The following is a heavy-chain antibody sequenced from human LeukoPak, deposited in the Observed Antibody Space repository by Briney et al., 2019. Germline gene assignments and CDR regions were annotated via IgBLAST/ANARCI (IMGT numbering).Heavy chain of an antibody. J-gene: IGHJ4*02. CDR1: RDYIRHIDYY. Sequence: PSETLSLTCSVSRDYIRHIDYYWVWIRQPPGKGLEWIGNIYKSGTTSYSPSLSSRVTMSIDTSKSQFSLKLSSVTAADTAVYYCARREGSGAAAGMVPRSKGFDYWGQGTLVTVSS. CDR3: ARREGSGAAAGMVPRSKGFDY. V-gene: IGHV4-39*01. D-gene: IGHD6-13*01. CDR2: IYKSGTT.